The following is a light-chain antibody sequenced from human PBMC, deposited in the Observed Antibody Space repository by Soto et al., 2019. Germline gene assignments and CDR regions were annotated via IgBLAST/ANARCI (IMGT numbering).Light chain of an antibody. J-gene: IGKJ1*01. CDR1: QSVRNY. CDR3: QQYDNWPTT. Sequence: EIVMTQSPATLSVSPGERATLSCRASQSVRNYLAWYQQKPGQAPRLLIYGASTRATGIPARFSGSGSGTEFSLTISSLQSEDFAVYYCQQYDNWPTTFGQGTKV. V-gene: IGKV3-15*01. CDR2: GAS.